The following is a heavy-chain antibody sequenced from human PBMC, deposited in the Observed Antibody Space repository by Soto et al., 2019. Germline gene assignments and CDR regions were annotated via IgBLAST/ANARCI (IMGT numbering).Heavy chain of an antibody. Sequence: RLACAASGFTFSSYAMSWVRQAPGKGLEWVSAISGSGGSTYYADSVKGRFTISRDNSKNTLYLQMNSLRAEDTAVYYCAKDALNIVVVPDALGVWGQGNTVTVSS. J-gene: IGHJ6*02. CDR3: AKDALNIVVVPDALGV. V-gene: IGHV3-23*01. CDR1: GFTFSSYA. D-gene: IGHD2-2*01. CDR2: ISGSGGST.